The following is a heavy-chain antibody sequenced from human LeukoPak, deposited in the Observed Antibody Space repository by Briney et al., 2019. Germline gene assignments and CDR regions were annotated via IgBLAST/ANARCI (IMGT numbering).Heavy chain of an antibody. D-gene: IGHD3-10*01. CDR3: VYMVRGSEGHY. Sequence: PGGSLRLSCAASGFTFSSYAMSWVRQAPGKGLEWVSAISGSGGSTYYADSVKGRFTISRDNSKNTLYLQMNSLRAEDTAVYYCVYMVRGSEGHYWGQGTLVTVSS. J-gene: IGHJ4*02. V-gene: IGHV3-23*01. CDR2: ISGSGGST. CDR1: GFTFSSYA.